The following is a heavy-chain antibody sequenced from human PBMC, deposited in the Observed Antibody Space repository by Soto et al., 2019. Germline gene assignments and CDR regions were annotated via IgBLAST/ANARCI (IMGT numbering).Heavy chain of an antibody. CDR3: ARESISGYYGYDAFAI. V-gene: IGHV1-69*01. Sequence: QVQLVQSGAEVEKPGSSVKVSCKASGGTFSSYAISWVRQAPGQGLEWMGGIIPFFGTANYAQKFQGRVTITADESTSTAYMELSSLRSEDTAVYYCARESISGYYGYDAFAIWGQGTMVTVSS. J-gene: IGHJ3*02. CDR1: GGTFSSYA. D-gene: IGHD3-22*01. CDR2: IIPFFGTA.